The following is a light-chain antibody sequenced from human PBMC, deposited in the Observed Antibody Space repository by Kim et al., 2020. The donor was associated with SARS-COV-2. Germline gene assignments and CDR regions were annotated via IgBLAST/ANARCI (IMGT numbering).Light chain of an antibody. CDR1: QSVSSY. J-gene: IGKJ4*01. V-gene: IGKV3-15*01. Sequence: SPGESATLSCRASQSVSSYVAWYQQKPGQAPRLLIYGASTRATGIPGRFSGSVSGTEFTLTISSLQSEDFAVYYCQQYNDWPPLTFGGGTKVDIK. CDR3: QQYNDWPPLT. CDR2: GAS.